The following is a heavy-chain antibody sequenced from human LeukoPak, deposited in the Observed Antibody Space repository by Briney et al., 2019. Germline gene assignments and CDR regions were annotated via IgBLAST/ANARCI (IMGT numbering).Heavy chain of an antibody. CDR2: ISSSSSYI. CDR1: GFTFSAYS. V-gene: IGHV3-21*01. Sequence: GGSLRLSCAASGFTFSAYSMNWVRQAPGKGLEWVSSISSSSSYIFYTDSVKDRFTVSRDNVKNSLYLQMNSLRAEDTAVYYCAGDLHITAAGRFNDAFDIWGQGTMVTVSS. D-gene: IGHD6-13*01. CDR3: AGDLHITAAGRFNDAFDI. J-gene: IGHJ3*02.